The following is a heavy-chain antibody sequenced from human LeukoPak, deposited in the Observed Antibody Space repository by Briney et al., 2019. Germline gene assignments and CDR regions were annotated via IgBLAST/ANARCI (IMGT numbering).Heavy chain of an antibody. J-gene: IGHJ4*02. CDR1: GFTFSSYD. V-gene: IGHV3-13*01. CDR2: IGTAGDT. Sequence: GRSLRLSCAASGFTFSSYDMHWVRQATGKGLEWVSAIGTAGDTYYPGSVKGRFTISRENAKNSLYLQMNSLRAGDTAVYYCARRSGSPAYFDYWGQGTLVTVSS. CDR3: ARRSGSPAYFDY. D-gene: IGHD1-26*01.